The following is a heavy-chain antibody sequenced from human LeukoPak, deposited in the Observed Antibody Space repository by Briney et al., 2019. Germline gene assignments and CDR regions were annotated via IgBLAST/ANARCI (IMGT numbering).Heavy chain of an antibody. CDR1: GYTFTGYY. D-gene: IGHD3-9*01. CDR3: ARGDILTGYYSVYYYYMDV. CDR2: INPNSGGT. V-gene: IGHV1-2*06. Sequence: ASVKVSCKASGYTFTGYYMHWVRQAPGQGLEWVGRINPNSGGTNYAQKFQGRVTMTRDTSISTAYMELSRLRSDDTAVYYCARGDILTGYYSVYYYYMDVWGKGTTVTVSS. J-gene: IGHJ6*03.